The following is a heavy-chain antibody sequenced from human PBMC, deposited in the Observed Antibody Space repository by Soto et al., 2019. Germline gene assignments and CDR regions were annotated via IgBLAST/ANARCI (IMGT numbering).Heavy chain of an antibody. Sequence: QVQLVQSGAEEKKPGASVKVSCKASGYTFTSYAMHWVRQAPGQRLEWMGWINAGNGNTKYSQKFQGRVTITRDTSASTDYMELSSLRSEDTAVYYCASSAVIAGYYYYGMDVWGQGTTVTVSS. CDR3: ASSAVIAGYYYYGMDV. J-gene: IGHJ6*02. CDR2: INAGNGNT. D-gene: IGHD2-2*01. CDR1: GYTFTSYA. V-gene: IGHV1-3*05.